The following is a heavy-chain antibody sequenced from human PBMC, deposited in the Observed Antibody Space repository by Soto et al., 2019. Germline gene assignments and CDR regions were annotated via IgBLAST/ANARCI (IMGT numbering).Heavy chain of an antibody. J-gene: IGHJ6*02. Sequence: GESLKIACAASGFTFSSYDMRWVRQATGKGLEWVSAIGTAGDTYYPGSVKGRFTISRENAKNSLYLQMNSLRAGDTAVYYCASVPLTVTTDYDYYVMDVWGQGTTVTVSS. V-gene: IGHV3-13*01. CDR1: GFTFSSYD. D-gene: IGHD4-17*01. CDR2: IGTAGDT. CDR3: ASVPLTVTTDYDYYVMDV.